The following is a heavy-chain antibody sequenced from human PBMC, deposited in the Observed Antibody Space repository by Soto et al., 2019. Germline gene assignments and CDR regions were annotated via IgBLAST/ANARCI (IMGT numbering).Heavy chain of an antibody. CDR2: IYYSGST. V-gene: IGHV4-31*03. CDR3: ARHHFWSGYPHSFDY. Sequence: QVRLQESGPGLVKPSQTLSLTCTVSGGSISSGGYYWSWIRQHPGKGLEWIGYIYYSGSTYYNPSLKSRVTISVDTSKNQFSLKLSSVTAADTAVYYCARHHFWSGYPHSFDYWRQGTLVTVSS. J-gene: IGHJ4*02. D-gene: IGHD3-3*02. CDR1: GGSISSGGYY.